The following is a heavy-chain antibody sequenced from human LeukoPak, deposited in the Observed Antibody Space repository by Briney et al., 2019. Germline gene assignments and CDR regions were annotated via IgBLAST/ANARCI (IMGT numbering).Heavy chain of an antibody. D-gene: IGHD1-14*01. CDR1: GGSISSGSYY. CDR2: IYFSGST. Sequence: PSETLSLTCTVSGGSISSGSYYWSWIRQPAGKGLEWIGRIYFSGSTTYNPSLKSRVTISVDTSKNQFSLKLRSVTAADTAVYYCARDQEGTTWHKGGFDPWGQGTLVTVSS. V-gene: IGHV4-61*02. J-gene: IGHJ5*02. CDR3: ARDQEGTTWHKGGFDP.